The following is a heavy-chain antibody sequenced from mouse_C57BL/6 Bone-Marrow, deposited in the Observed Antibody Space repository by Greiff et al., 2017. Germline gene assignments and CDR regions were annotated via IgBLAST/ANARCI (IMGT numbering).Heavy chain of an antibody. J-gene: IGHJ4*01. CDR1: GFTFSSYA. CDR3: AREAMITRAMDY. D-gene: IGHD2-4*01. CDR2: ISDGGSYT. V-gene: IGHV5-4*01. Sequence: EVQGVESGGGLVKPGGSLKLSCAASGFTFSSYAMSWVRQTPEKRLEWVATISDGGSYTYYPDNVKGRFTISRDNAKNNLYLQMSHLKSEDTAMYYCAREAMITRAMDYWGQGTSVTVSS.